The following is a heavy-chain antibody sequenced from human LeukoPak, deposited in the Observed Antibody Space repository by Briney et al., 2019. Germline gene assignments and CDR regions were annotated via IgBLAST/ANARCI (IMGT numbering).Heavy chain of an antibody. CDR2: ISYDGSNK. CDR1: GFTFSNYA. Sequence: PGGSLRLSCAASGFTFSNYAMHWVRQAPGKGLEWVAVISYDGSNKFYADSVKGRFTISRDNSKNTLHLQMNSLRAEDTAVYYCARSLATSYYYMDVWGKGTTATVSS. J-gene: IGHJ6*03. CDR3: ARSLATSYYYMDV. D-gene: IGHD5-12*01. V-gene: IGHV3-30*04.